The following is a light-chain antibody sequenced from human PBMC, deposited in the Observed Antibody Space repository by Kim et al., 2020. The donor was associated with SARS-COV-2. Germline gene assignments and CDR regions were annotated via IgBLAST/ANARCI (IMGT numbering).Light chain of an antibody. CDR2: GKN. Sequence: LGQTVRITCQGDSLRSYYASWYQQKPGQAPVLVIYGKNNRPSGIPDRFSGSSSGNTASLTITGAQAEDEADYYCNSRDSSGNHYVFGTGTKVTV. J-gene: IGLJ1*01. V-gene: IGLV3-19*01. CDR3: NSRDSSGNHYV. CDR1: SLRSYY.